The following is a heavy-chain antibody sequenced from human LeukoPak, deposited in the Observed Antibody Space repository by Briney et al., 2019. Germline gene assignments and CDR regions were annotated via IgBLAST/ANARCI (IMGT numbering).Heavy chain of an antibody. J-gene: IGHJ5*02. CDR1: GGSISSYY. Sequence: SETLSLTCTVSGGSISSYYWSWIRQPPGKGLEWIGYIYYSGSTNYNPSLKGRVTISIDTSKSQFSLKLSSVTAADTAVYYCARQGFENWFDPWGQGTLVTVSS. CDR3: ARQGFENWFDP. V-gene: IGHV4-59*08. CDR2: IYYSGST.